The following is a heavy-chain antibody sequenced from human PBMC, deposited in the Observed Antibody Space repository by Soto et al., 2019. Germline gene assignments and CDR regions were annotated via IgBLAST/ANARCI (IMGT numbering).Heavy chain of an antibody. J-gene: IGHJ4*02. CDR2: IYNSGST. V-gene: IGHV4-59*08. D-gene: IGHD4-4*01. CDR1: GGSISSYY. CDR3: ARGMTTVTTLDY. Sequence: PSETLSLTCTVSGGSISSYYWSWIRQPPGKGLEWIGYIYNSGSTNYNPSLKSRVTISVDTSKNQFSLKLSSVTAADTAVYYCARGMTTVTTLDYWGQGTLVTVSS.